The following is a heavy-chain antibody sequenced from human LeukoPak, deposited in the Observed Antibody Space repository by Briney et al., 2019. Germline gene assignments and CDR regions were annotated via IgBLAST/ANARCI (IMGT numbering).Heavy chain of an antibody. V-gene: IGHV3-7*03. CDR3: ARDCGILRIDCSDALDI. J-gene: IGHJ3*02. Sequence: GGSLRLSCAASGFTFSSYWMHWVRQAPGKGLEWVANIKQDGSEKYYVDSVKGRFSISRDNARNSLHLQMISLRAEDTAVYYCARDCGILRIDCSDALDIWGQGTMVTVSS. CDR2: IKQDGSEK. D-gene: IGHD2-21*01. CDR1: GFTFSSYW.